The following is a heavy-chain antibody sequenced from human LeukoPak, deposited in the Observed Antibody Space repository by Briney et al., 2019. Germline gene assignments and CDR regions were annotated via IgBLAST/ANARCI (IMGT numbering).Heavy chain of an antibody. Sequence: PSQTLSLTCTVSGGSISSGSYYWSWIRQPAGKGLEWIGRIYTSGSTNYNPSLKSRVTISVDKSKNQFSLKLSSVTAADTAVYYCAREGYYGSGPASHGMDVWGKGTTVTVSS. CDR1: GGSISSGSYY. J-gene: IGHJ6*04. CDR2: IYTSGST. V-gene: IGHV4-61*02. CDR3: AREGYYGSGPASHGMDV. D-gene: IGHD3-10*01.